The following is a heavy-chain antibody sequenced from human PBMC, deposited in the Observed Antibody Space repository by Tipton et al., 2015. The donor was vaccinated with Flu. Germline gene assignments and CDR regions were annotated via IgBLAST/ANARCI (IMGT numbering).Heavy chain of an antibody. V-gene: IGHV3-23*01. J-gene: IGHJ6*02. CDR3: AKSPGGGNYEGYGVDV. CDR2: ISGSGDST. CDR1: GFTFNNYA. Sequence: SLRLSCAASGFTFNNYAMSWVRQAPGKGLEWVSTISGSGDSTYYGDSVKGRFTISRDNSKNTLYLQMNSLGGEDTAVYHCAKSPGGGNYEGYGVDVWGQGTTVPVSS. D-gene: IGHD3-16*01.